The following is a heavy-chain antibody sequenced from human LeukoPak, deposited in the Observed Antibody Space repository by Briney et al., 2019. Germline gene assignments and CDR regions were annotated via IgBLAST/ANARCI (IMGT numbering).Heavy chain of an antibody. D-gene: IGHD2-15*01. V-gene: IGHV4-59*01. CDR1: GGSISYYY. CDR3: ARDLVENSRGHDF. Sequence: SETLSLTCNVSGGSISYYYWSWIRQSPGKGLECIGYIHYTGSTNYNPSLKSRVTISVETSKNQFSLKLKSVTAADTAVYYCARDLVENSRGHDFWGQGILVIVSS. CDR2: IHYTGST. J-gene: IGHJ4*02.